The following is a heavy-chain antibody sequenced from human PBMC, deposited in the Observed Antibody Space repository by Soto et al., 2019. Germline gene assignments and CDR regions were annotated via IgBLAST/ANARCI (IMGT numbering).Heavy chain of an antibody. CDR3: ARHERYGSGYFDY. CDR2: IYYSGST. Sequence: SETMSLTCTVSDGSISSSSYYWGWIHQPPGKGLEWIGSIYYSGSTYYNPSLKSRVTISVDTSKNQFSLKLSSVTAADTAVYYCARHERYGSGYFDYWGQGTLVTISS. V-gene: IGHV4-39*01. CDR1: DGSISSSSYY. D-gene: IGHD3-10*01. J-gene: IGHJ4*02.